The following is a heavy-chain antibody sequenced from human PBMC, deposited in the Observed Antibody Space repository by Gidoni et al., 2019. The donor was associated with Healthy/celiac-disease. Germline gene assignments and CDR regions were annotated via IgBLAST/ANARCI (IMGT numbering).Heavy chain of an antibody. D-gene: IGHD3-16*01. J-gene: IGHJ4*02. CDR1: GFPFRSYG. CDR3: AKEDGGGTYFDY. Sequence: QVQLVETGGGVAQPGRSLRLSCAASGFPFRSYGMHWVRQAPGKGLEWVAVRSYEGSNKYYADSVKGRFTISRDNYKNTLYLQMNSLRAEDTAVYYCAKEDGGGTYFDYWGQGTLVTVSS. V-gene: IGHV3-30*18. CDR2: RSYEGSNK.